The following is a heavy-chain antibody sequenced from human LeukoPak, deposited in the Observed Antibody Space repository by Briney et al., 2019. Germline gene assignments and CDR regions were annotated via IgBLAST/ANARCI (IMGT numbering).Heavy chain of an antibody. CDR2: IYSGGST. J-gene: IGHJ6*03. Sequence: GGSLRLSCAASGFTVSSNYMSWVRQAPGKGLEWVSVIYSGGSTYYADSVKGRFTISRDNSKNTLYLQMNSLRAEDTAVYYCARLGYSYGSSYYYYYMDVWGKGTTVTISS. D-gene: IGHD5-18*01. CDR1: GFTVSSNY. V-gene: IGHV3-53*01. CDR3: ARLGYSYGSSYYYYYMDV.